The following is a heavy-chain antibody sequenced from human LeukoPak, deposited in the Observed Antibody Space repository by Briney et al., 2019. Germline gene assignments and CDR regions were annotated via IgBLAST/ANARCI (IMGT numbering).Heavy chain of an antibody. CDR3: AREKTIFGVVTPDYMDV. CDR1: GFTFDDYA. V-gene: IGHV3-9*01. J-gene: IGHJ6*03. Sequence: GGSLRLSCAASGFTFDDYAMHWVRQAPGKGLEWVSGISWNSGSIGYADSVKGRFTISRDNAKNSLYLQMNSLRAEDTALYYCAREKTIFGVVTPDYMDVWGKGTTVTVSS. CDR2: ISWNSGSI. D-gene: IGHD3-3*01.